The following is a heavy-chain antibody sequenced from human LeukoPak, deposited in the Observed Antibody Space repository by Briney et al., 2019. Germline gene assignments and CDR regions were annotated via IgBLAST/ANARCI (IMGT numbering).Heavy chain of an antibody. CDR2: IYSGGRT. J-gene: IGHJ3*02. CDR3: ARGYGDYVWAAFDI. V-gene: IGHV3-53*04. CDR1: GFTVSSNY. Sequence: GGSLRLSCAASGFTVSSNYMSWVRQAPGKGLEWVSVIYSGGRTYYADSVKGRFTISRHNSKNTLYLQMNSLRAEDTAVYYCARGYGDYVWAAFDIWGQGTMVTASS. D-gene: IGHD4-17*01.